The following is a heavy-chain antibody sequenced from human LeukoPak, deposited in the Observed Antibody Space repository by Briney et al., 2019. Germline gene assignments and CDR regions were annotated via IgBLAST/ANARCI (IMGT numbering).Heavy chain of an antibody. CDR1: GFTFSSYG. J-gene: IGHJ4*02. D-gene: IGHD1-26*01. CDR2: IRYDGSNK. CDR3: AKDDQGVVGAVYYFDY. V-gene: IGHV3-30*02. Sequence: QTGGSLRLSCAASGFTFSSYGMHWVRQAPGKGLEWVAFIRYDGSNKYYADSVKGLFTISRDNSKNTLYLKMNSLRAEDTAVYYCAKDDQGVVGAVYYFDYWGQGTLVTVSS.